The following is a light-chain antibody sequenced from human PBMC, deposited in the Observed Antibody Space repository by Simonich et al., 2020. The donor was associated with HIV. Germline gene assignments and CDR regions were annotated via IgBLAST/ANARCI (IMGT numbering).Light chain of an antibody. CDR3: QQYDNLPWT. CDR2: AAS. Sequence: DIQMTQSPSSLSASVGDRVTITCQASQDISNYLNWYQQKPGKAPTLLIYAASNLEAGVPSRFSGSGSGTDFTFTISSLQPEDIATYYCQQYDNLPWTFGQGTKVEIK. CDR1: QDISNY. V-gene: IGKV1-33*01. J-gene: IGKJ1*01.